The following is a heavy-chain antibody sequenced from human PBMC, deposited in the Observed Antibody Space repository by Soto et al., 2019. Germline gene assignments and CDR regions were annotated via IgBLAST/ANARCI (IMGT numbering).Heavy chain of an antibody. CDR2: VYHSGSS. V-gene: IGHV4-38-2*01. Sequence: SETLSLTCGVSAYSISSDHYWGLFRHPPGKVLEWIGCVYHSGSSYNNPSLKGRLTISVDTSENQFILELSSVTAADTAVYYCARVLHDASGSFFDFWGPGTLVTVSS. CDR1: AYSISSDHY. CDR3: ARVLHDASGSFFDF. J-gene: IGHJ4*02. D-gene: IGHD3-22*01.